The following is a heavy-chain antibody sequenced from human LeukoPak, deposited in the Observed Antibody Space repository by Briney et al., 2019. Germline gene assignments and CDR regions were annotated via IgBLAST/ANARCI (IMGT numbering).Heavy chain of an antibody. J-gene: IGHJ4*02. Sequence: GGSLRLSCAASGFTFDDYAMHWVRQAPGKGLEWVSLISGDGGSTYYADSVKGRFTISRDNAKNSLYLQMNSLRAEDTAVYYCARDQVGDSYDFWSGYYTPNYFDYWGQGTLVTVSS. D-gene: IGHD3-3*01. CDR1: GFTFDDYA. CDR2: ISGDGGST. CDR3: ARDQVGDSYDFWSGYYTPNYFDY. V-gene: IGHV3-43*02.